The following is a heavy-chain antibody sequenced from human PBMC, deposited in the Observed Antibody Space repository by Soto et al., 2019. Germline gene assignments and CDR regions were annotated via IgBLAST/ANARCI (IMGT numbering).Heavy chain of an antibody. CDR2: INPNSGGT. CDR1: GYTFTGYY. J-gene: IGHJ6*02. CDR3: ARGEPGTHIVVVTPYGIDV. D-gene: IGHD2-21*02. Sequence: ASVKVSCKASGYTFTGYYMHWVRQAPGQGLEWMGWINPNSGGTNYAQKFQGWVTMTRDTSISTAYMELSRLRSDDTAVYYCARGEPGTHIVVVTPYGIDVWGQGTTVTVSS. V-gene: IGHV1-2*04.